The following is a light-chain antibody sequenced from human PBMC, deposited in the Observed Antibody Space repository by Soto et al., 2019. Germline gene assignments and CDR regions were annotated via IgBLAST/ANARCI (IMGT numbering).Light chain of an antibody. CDR3: QQYNNWPPWT. Sequence: EILLTQSPAIVSLSPGERATLSCRASQGVNNFFAWYQQKPGQAPRLLIYDASSRAPGIPARFSGSVSRTDFTLTISSLEAEDSAVYYCQQYNNWPPWTFGQGTKGDI. CDR2: DAS. V-gene: IGKV3-11*01. CDR1: QGVNNF. J-gene: IGKJ1*01.